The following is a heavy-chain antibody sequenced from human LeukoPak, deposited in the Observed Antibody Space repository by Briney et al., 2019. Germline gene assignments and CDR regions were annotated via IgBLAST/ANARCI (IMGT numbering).Heavy chain of an antibody. CDR1: GYSFTSYW. CDR3: ARGYCSGGSCYSAFYYGMDV. Sequence: GESLKISCKGSGYSFTSYWIGWVRQMPGKGLEWMGIIYPGDSDTRYSLSFQGQVTISADKSISTAYLQWSSLKASDTAMYYCARGYCSGGSCYSAFYYGMDVWGQGTTVTVSS. CDR2: IYPGDSDT. D-gene: IGHD2-15*01. J-gene: IGHJ6*02. V-gene: IGHV5-51*01.